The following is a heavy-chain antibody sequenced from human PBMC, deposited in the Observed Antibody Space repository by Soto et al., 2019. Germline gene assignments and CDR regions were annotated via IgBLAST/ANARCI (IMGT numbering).Heavy chain of an antibody. J-gene: IGHJ4*02. Sequence: SETLSLTCAVSGGSISSGGYSWSWIRQPPGKGLEWIGYIYHSGSTYYNPSLKSRVTISVDRSKNQFSLKLSSVTAADTAVYYCARYSSRSYYFDYSTRRTLVIVSS. CDR3: ARYSSRSYYFDY. D-gene: IGHD6-13*01. CDR2: IYHSGST. CDR1: GGSISSGGYS. V-gene: IGHV4-30-2*01.